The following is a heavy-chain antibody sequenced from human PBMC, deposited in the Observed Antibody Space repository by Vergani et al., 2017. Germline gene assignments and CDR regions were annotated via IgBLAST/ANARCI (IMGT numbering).Heavy chain of an antibody. V-gene: IGHV2-5*01. Sequence: QITLRESGPTLVKPTQTLTLTCTFSGFSLTTVGEGVGWIRQPPGRALEWLAFVCWNDDERYSPSLKSRVTITKDTSKNEVILTMATMDPVDTATYYCVHRLGYFDWDGAFDVWGQGTMVTVSS. CDR3: VHRLGYFDWDGAFDV. J-gene: IGHJ3*01. CDR2: VCWNDDE. D-gene: IGHD3-9*01. CDR1: GFSLTTVGEG.